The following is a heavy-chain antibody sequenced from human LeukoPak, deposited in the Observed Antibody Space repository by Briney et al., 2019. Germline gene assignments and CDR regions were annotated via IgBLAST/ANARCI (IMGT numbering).Heavy chain of an antibody. CDR3: ARGRAGSSWCYFDY. Sequence: EASVKVSCKASGYTFTGYNMHWVRQAPGQGLEWMGWINPYSGGTNYAQKFQGRVTMTRDTSISTAYMELSTLRSDDTAVYYCARGRAGSSWCYFDYWGQGTLVTVSS. CDR2: INPYSGGT. V-gene: IGHV1-2*02. CDR1: GYTFTGYN. D-gene: IGHD6-13*01. J-gene: IGHJ4*02.